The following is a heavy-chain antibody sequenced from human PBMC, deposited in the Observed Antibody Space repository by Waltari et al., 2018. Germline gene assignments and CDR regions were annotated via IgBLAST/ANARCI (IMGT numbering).Heavy chain of an antibody. Sequence: QVQLVESGGGVVQPGRSLRLSCAASGFTFSSYGMHWVRQAPGKGLEWVAVISYDGSNKYYADSVKGRFPISRDNSKNTLYLQMNSLRAEDTAVYYCAKEGGLRFLEWSNYYYYYGMDVWGQGTTVTVSS. CDR1: GFTFSSYG. CDR3: AKEGGLRFLEWSNYYYYYGMDV. D-gene: IGHD3-3*01. CDR2: ISYDGSNK. V-gene: IGHV3-30*18. J-gene: IGHJ6*02.